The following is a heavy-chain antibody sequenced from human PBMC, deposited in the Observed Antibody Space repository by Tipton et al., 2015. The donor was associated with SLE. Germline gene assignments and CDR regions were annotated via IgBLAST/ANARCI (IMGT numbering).Heavy chain of an antibody. V-gene: IGHV4-4*08. CDR1: GGSLSSDY. CDR2: LFTSGTT. CDR3: ARVGLLGPDAFDS. Sequence: TLSLTCTVSGGSLSSDYWSWIRQPPGKGLEWIGHLFTSGTTNYNPSLKSRVTISVDTSKNQFSLTLNTVTAADTAVYYCARVGLLGPDAFDSWGQGTMVIVSS. J-gene: IGHJ3*02. D-gene: IGHD3/OR15-3a*01.